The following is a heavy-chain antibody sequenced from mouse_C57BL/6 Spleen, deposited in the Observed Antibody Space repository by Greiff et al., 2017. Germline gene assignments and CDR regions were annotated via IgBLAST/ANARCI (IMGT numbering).Heavy chain of an antibody. CDR2: ISAGGSYT. Sequence: DVKLVESGGGLVKPGGSLKLSCAASGFTFSSYAMSWVRPTPEKRLEWVATISAGGSYTDYPDHVKGRFTITRDNAKNNLYMQMSHLKSEDTAMYYCAREGNDYRFAYWGQGTLVTVSA. J-gene: IGHJ3*01. CDR3: AREGNDYRFAY. D-gene: IGHD2-4*01. CDR1: GFTFSSYA. V-gene: IGHV5-4*01.